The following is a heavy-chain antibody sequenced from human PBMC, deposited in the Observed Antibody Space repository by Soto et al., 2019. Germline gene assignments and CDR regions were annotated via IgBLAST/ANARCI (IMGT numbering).Heavy chain of an antibody. CDR1: GGSISSYY. V-gene: IGHV4-59*08. Sequence: QVQLQESGPGLVKPSETLSLTCTVSGGSISSYYWSWIRQPPGKGLEWIGYIYYSGSTYYNPSLKSRVTISVDTSKNQFSLKLSSVTAADTAVYYCASGKITTVTTFDYWGQGTLVTVSS. D-gene: IGHD4-17*01. J-gene: IGHJ4*02. CDR3: ASGKITTVTTFDY. CDR2: IYYSGST.